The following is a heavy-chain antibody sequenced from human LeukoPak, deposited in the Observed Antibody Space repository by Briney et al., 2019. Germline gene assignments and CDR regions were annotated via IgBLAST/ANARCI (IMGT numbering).Heavy chain of an antibody. Sequence: PGGSLRLSCPASGFTFSSYAMSWVRQAPEKGLEWVSAISGSGGSTYYADSVKGRFTISRDNSKNTLYLQMNSLRAEDTAVYYCALDREYQLPRDDYWGQGTLVTVSS. V-gene: IGHV3-23*01. D-gene: IGHD2-2*01. CDR2: ISGSGGST. CDR3: ALDREYQLPRDDY. J-gene: IGHJ4*02. CDR1: GFTFSSYA.